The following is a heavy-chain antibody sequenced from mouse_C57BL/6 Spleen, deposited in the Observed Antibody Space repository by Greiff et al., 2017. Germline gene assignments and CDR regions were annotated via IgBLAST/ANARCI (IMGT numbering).Heavy chain of an antibody. D-gene: IGHD4-1*01. CDR1: GYSITSGYY. CDR2: ISYDGSN. J-gene: IGHJ4*01. Sequence: EVQLQESGPGLVKPSQSLSLTCSVTGYSITSGYYWNWIRQFPGNKLEWMGYISYDGSNNSNPSLKNRISITRDTSKNQFFLKLNSVTTEDTATYYCARDSGKGAMDYWGQGTSVTVSS. CDR3: ARDSGKGAMDY. V-gene: IGHV3-6*01.